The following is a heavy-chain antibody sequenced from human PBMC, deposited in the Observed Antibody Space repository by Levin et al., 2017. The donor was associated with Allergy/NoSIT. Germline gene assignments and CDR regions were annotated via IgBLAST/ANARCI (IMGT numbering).Heavy chain of an antibody. V-gene: IGHV1-2*06. CDR3: ARGNWLVGSSSYGDY. Sequence: ASVKVSCKASGYTFTGYYMHWVRQAPGQGLEWMGRINPNSGGTNYAQKFQGRVTMTRDTAISTAYMELSRLRSDDTAVYYCARGNWLVGSSSYGDYWGQGTLVTVSS. J-gene: IGHJ4*02. CDR1: GYTFTGYY. CDR2: INPNSGGT. D-gene: IGHD6-6*01.